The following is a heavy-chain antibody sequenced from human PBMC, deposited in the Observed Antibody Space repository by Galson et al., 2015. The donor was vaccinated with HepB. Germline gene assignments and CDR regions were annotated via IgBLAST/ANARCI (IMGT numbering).Heavy chain of an antibody. CDR2: IHEFGAET. Sequence: SLRLSCAASGFTFTNYWMNWVRLAPGRGLEWVANIHEFGAETHYIDSVRGRFTVSRDNAKNSMYLQMDNLRAEDTAIYFCVRGSDVVVPARKVSFYYFHMDVWGQGTTVSVSS. CDR1: GFTFTNYW. J-gene: IGHJ6*02. V-gene: IGHV3-7*01. CDR3: VRGSDVVVPARKVSFYYFHMDV. D-gene: IGHD2-15*01.